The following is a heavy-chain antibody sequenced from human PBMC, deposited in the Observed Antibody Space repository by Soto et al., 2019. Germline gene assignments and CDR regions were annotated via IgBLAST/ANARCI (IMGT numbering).Heavy chain of an antibody. CDR3: ARAYYYGSGRGRSMDV. D-gene: IGHD3-10*01. CDR1: GGSVSSGRYY. CDR2: MFDSGST. J-gene: IGHJ6*02. V-gene: IGHV4-61*01. Sequence: QVQLQESGPGLVKASETLSLTCTVSGGSVSSGRYYWSWIRQPPGKGLEWIGYMFDSGSTNYNPSLKRRVTIAVDTSKNQFSLKLSSVTAADTAVYYCARAYYYGSGRGRSMDVWGQGTTVTVSS.